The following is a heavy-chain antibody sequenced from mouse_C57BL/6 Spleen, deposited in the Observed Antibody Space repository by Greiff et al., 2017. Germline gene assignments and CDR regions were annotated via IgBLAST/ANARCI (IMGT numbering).Heavy chain of an antibody. CDR3: ARATTVGAMDY. Sequence: VQLQQSGAELVTPGASVKISCKASGYAFSSYWVNWVKQRPGKGLEWIGQIYPGDGDTNYNGKFKGKATLTADKSSSTAYMQLSSLTSEDSAVYFCARATTVGAMDYWGQGTSVTVSS. D-gene: IGHD1-1*01. J-gene: IGHJ4*01. V-gene: IGHV1-80*01. CDR2: IYPGDGDT. CDR1: GYAFSSYW.